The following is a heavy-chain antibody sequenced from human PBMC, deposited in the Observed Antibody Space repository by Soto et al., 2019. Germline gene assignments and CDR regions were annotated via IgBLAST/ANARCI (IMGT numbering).Heavy chain of an antibody. V-gene: IGHV1-18*01. Sequence: ASVKVSCKASGYTFNTFGITWVRQAPGQGLEWMGCVSGYSDKRDYSRKLQDRITLTADPSTTTSYMELRSLTSEDTAVYYCARDKRDLRFLEWSYYFDYWGQGTLVTVSS. CDR2: VSGYSDKR. CDR3: ARDKRDLRFLEWSYYFDY. CDR1: GYTFNTFG. J-gene: IGHJ4*02. D-gene: IGHD3-3*01.